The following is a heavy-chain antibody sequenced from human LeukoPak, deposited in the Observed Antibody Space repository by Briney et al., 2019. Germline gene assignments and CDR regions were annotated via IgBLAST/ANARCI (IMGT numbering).Heavy chain of an antibody. Sequence: SETLSLTCTVSGGSVSSGSYYWSCIRQPPGKGLEWIGYIYYSGSTNYNPSLKSRVTISGDTSKNQFSLKLSSVTAADTAVYYCARAVVLYYFDYWGQGTLVTVSS. V-gene: IGHV4-61*01. D-gene: IGHD3-22*01. CDR3: ARAVVLYYFDY. J-gene: IGHJ4*02. CDR1: GGSVSSGSYY. CDR2: IYYSGST.